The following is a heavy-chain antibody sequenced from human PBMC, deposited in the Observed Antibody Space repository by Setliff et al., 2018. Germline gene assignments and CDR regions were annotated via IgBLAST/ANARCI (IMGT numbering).Heavy chain of an antibody. CDR2: XXXXXXX. Sequence: SETLSLTCAVSGYSISSGYYWGWIRQPPGXGXXXXXXXXXXXXXXXNPSXXSRVTISVDTSKNQFSLKLNSVTAADTAVYYCARHVVTMVRAHFDYWGQGTLVTVSS. CDR3: ARHVVTMVRAHFDY. D-gene: IGHD3-10*01. CDR1: GYSISSGYY. J-gene: IGHJ4*02. V-gene: IGHV4-38-2*01.